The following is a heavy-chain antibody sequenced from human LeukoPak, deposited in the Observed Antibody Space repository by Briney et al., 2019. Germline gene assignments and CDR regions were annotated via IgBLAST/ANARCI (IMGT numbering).Heavy chain of an antibody. D-gene: IGHD4-17*01. J-gene: IGHJ4*02. Sequence: GGSLRLSCAASGFTFSSYSMNWVRQAPGKGLEWVSSISSSSSYIYYADSVQGRFTISRDNAKNSLYLQMNSLRAEDTAVYYCARVLATVTTFDYWGQGTLVTVSS. CDR3: ARVLATVTTFDY. CDR1: GFTFSSYS. CDR2: ISSSSSYI. V-gene: IGHV3-21*01.